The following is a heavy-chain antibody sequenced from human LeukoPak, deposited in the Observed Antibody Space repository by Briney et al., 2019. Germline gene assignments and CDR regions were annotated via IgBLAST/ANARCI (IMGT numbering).Heavy chain of an antibody. CDR3: ARGVGLYSSSSYHWGYYYYYMDV. Sequence: KPSETLSLTCAVYGGSFSGYYWSWIRQPPGKGLEWIGDINHSGSTNYIPSLKSRVTISVDTSKNQFSLKLSSVTAADTAVYYCARGVGLYSSSSYHWGYYYYYMDVWGKGTTVTVSS. D-gene: IGHD6-6*01. CDR1: GGSFSGYY. J-gene: IGHJ6*03. CDR2: INHSGST. V-gene: IGHV4-34*01.